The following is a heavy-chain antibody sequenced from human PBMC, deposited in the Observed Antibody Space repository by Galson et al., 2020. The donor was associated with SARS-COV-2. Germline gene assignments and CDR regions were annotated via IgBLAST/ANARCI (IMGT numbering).Heavy chain of an antibody. CDR2: IAYSGIT. CDR3: ARNRVFRYFVLLYSYYGMDV. J-gene: IGHJ6*02. Sequence: ASETLSLTCTVSAGSIRRCGYSCTWIRQHPGKGLEWLGDIAYSGITHYNPSLKSRVTISVDTSKNQFSLKLSSVTATDTAVYYCARNRVFRYFVLLYSYYGMDVWGQGTTVTVAS. V-gene: IGHV4-31*03. CDR1: AGSIRRCGYS. D-gene: IGHD3-9*01.